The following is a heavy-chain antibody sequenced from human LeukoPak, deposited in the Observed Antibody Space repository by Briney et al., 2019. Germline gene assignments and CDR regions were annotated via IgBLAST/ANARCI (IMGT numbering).Heavy chain of an antibody. CDR2: ISYDVSNK. D-gene: IGHD3-10*01. CDR3: AKGGGYYGSRLDY. CDR1: GFTFRSYG. V-gene: IGHV3-30*18. J-gene: IGHJ4*02. Sequence: PGGSLRLSCAASGFTFRSYGMHWVRQAPGKGLEWVAVISYDVSNKYYADSVKGRFTISRDNSKNTLYLQMKSLRAEDTAVYYCAKGGGYYGSRLDYWGQGTLVTVSS.